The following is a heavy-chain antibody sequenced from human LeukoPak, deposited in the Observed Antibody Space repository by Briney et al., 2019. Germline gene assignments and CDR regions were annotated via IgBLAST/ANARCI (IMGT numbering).Heavy chain of an antibody. CDR3: ARGDASTYYYDTSGYSGGDY. CDR1: GYTLTGYY. V-gene: IGHV1-2*02. Sequence: ASVKVSCKASGYTLTGYYMHWVRQAPGQGLEWMGWIKVNSGGTNYAQKFQGRVTSTRDTSISTDYMKLSRLRSDDTAVYYCARGDASTYYYDTSGYSGGDYWGQGSMVTVSS. D-gene: IGHD3-22*01. CDR2: IKVNSGGT. J-gene: IGHJ4*02.